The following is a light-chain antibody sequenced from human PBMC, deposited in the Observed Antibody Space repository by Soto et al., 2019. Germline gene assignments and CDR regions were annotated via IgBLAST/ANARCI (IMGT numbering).Light chain of an antibody. CDR3: QQLKNYPLT. CDR1: QGISSY. J-gene: IGKJ4*01. CDR2: AAP. V-gene: IGKV1-9*01. Sequence: DIPLTQSPSFLSASVGDRVTITCRASQGISSYLAWYQQRPGKAPKFLMYAAPTLQSGVPSRLSGSGSGTEFALTISSLQPEDFATYYCQQLKNYPLTFGGGTKVEI.